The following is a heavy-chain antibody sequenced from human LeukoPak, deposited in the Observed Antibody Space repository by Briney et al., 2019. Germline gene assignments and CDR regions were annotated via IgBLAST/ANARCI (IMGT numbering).Heavy chain of an antibody. D-gene: IGHD3-22*01. CDR3: AKGFTPYYYDSSGYWNDAFDI. CDR1: GFTFSSYA. V-gene: IGHV3-23*01. CDR2: ISGSGGST. Sequence: GGSLRLSCAASGFTFSSYAMSWVRQAPGKGLEWVSAISGSGGSTYYADSVKGRFTISRDNSKNTLYLQMNSLRAEDTAVYYCAKGFTPYYYDSSGYWNDAFDIWGQGTMVTVSS. J-gene: IGHJ3*02.